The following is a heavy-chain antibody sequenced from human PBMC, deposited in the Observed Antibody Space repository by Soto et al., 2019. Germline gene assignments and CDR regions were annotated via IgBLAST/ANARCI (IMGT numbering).Heavy chain of an antibody. V-gene: IGHV4-59*01. CDR3: ARAYGGYADY. J-gene: IGHJ4*02. CDR2: IYYSGST. Sequence: PSETLSLTCTVSGGSISSYYWSWIRQPPGKGLEWIGYIYYSGSTNYNPSLKSRVTISVDTSKNHFSLKLSSVTSADTAVYYCARAYGGYADYWGQGALVTVSS. D-gene: IGHD5-12*01. CDR1: GGSISSYY.